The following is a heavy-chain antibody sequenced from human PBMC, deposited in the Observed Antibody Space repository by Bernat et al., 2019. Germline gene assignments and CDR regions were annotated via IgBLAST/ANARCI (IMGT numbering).Heavy chain of an antibody. CDR2: RKQDGSEK. CDR3: AKDSLYSSGWYGVGD. CDR1: GFTFSSYW. V-gene: IGHV3-7*01. J-gene: IGHJ4*02. Sequence: EVQLVESGGGLVQPGGSLRLSCAASGFTFSSYWMSWVRQAPGKGLEWVANRKQDGSEKYYVDSVKGRFTSSTDDSKNTLYLQLDRLRAEDTAMYYCAKDSLYSSGWYGVGDWGQGTLVTVAS. D-gene: IGHD6-19*01.